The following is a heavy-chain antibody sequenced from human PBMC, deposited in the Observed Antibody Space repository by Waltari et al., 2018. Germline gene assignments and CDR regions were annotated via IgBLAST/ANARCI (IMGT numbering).Heavy chain of an antibody. CDR3: ARHSSSIDY. CDR1: GYSISSGYY. CDR2: IYHSGST. D-gene: IGHD2-21*01. Sequence: QVQLQESGPGLVKPSETLSLTCAVSGYSISSGYYWGWIRQPPGKGLEWIGSIYHSGSTYYNPSLKSRVTISVDTSKNQFSLKLSSVTAADTAVYYCARHSSSIDYWGQGTLVTVSS. V-gene: IGHV4-38-2*01. J-gene: IGHJ4*02.